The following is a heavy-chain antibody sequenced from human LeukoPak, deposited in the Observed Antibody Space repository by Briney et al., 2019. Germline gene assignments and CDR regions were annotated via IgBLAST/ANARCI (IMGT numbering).Heavy chain of an antibody. J-gene: IGHJ4*02. CDR1: GGTFSSYA. V-gene: IGHV1-69*04. CDR3: ARDLSIGAARRDPHFDY. D-gene: IGHD6-6*01. Sequence: SVKVSCKASGGTFSSYAISWVRQAPGQGLEWMGRIIPILGIANYAQKFQGRVTITADKSTSTAYMELSSLRSEDTAVYYCARDLSIGAARRDPHFDYWGQGTLVTVSS. CDR2: IIPILGIA.